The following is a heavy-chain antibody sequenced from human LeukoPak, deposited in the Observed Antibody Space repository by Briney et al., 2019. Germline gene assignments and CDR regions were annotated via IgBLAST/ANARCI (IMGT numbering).Heavy chain of an antibody. V-gene: IGHV1-18*04. J-gene: IGHJ4*02. CDR2: ISAYNGNT. D-gene: IGHD5-18*01. CDR3: AGSDSRGYSYGLFDY. Sequence: ASVKVSCKASGYTFTGYYMHWVRQAPGQGLEWMGWISAYNGNTNYAQKLQGRVTMTTDTSTSTAYMELRSLRSDDTAVYYCAGSDSRGYSYGLFDYWGQGTLVTVSS. CDR1: GYTFTGYY.